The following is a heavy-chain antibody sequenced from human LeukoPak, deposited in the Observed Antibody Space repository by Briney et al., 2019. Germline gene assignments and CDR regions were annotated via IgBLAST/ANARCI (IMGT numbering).Heavy chain of an antibody. Sequence: SQTLSLTCAISGDSVSSNNAAWNWIMQSPSRGVEWLGRTYYRSKWYNEYALSVKSRITINPDTYKNQFSLQLNSVTPEDTAVYYCAREGPGVAVGDYWGQGTLVTVSS. D-gene: IGHD6-19*01. CDR3: AREGPGVAVGDY. V-gene: IGHV6-1*01. J-gene: IGHJ4*02. CDR1: GDSVSSNNAA. CDR2: TYYRSKWYN.